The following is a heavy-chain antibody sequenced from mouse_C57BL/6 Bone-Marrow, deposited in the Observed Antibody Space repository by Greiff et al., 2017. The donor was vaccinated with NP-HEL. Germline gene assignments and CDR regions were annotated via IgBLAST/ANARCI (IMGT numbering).Heavy chain of an antibody. CDR2: IYPRSGNT. CDR3: ARASYYYGSRRDYYAMDY. J-gene: IGHJ4*01. CDR1: GYTFTSYG. Sequence: VKLQESGAELARPGASVKLSCKASGYTFTSYGISWVKQRTGQGLEWIGEIYPRSGNTYYNEKFKGKATLTADKSSRTAYMELRSLTSEDSAVYFCARASYYYGSRRDYYAMDYWGQGTSVTVSS. D-gene: IGHD1-1*01. V-gene: IGHV1-81*01.